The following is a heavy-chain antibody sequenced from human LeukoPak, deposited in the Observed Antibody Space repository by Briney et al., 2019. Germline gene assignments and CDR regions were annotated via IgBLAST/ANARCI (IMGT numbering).Heavy chain of an antibody. CDR1: RVTASRDSAA. CDR2: TYFRDKWYN. D-gene: IGHD1-14*01. V-gene: IGHV6-1*01. Sequence: SQTLSLTCASSRVTASRDSAAWNCIRQSPSRGLEWLGRTYFRDKWYNDYADSVRSRITIRPDTSRNQFSLQLKSVVLVDTGVSHCVKRLVAAGATSFDLWGQGTLVTVSA. CDR3: VKRLVAAGATSFDL. J-gene: IGHJ5*02.